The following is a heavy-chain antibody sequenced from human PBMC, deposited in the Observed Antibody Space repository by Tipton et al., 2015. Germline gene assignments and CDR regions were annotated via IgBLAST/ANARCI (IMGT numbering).Heavy chain of an antibody. D-gene: IGHD7-27*01. CDR2: LSYSGKT. CDR1: GGSISNSNYY. V-gene: IGHV4-39*07. Sequence: TLSLTCTVSGGSISNSNYYWGWIRQPPGKGLEWIGSLSYSGKTDYNPPLRSRVTISVDTSQNQFSLKLTSVTAADTAVYYCARDRAWGFDYWGQGTLVTVSS. CDR3: ARDRAWGFDY. J-gene: IGHJ4*02.